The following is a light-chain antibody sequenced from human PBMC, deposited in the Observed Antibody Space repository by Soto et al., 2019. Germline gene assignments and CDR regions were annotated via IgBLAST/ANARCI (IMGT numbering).Light chain of an antibody. CDR2: NNN. CDR3: AAWDDSLNGLV. J-gene: IGLJ1*01. V-gene: IGLV1-44*01. Sequence: QSVLTQPPSASGTPGQRVTISCSGSSSNIGSNTVNWYQQLPGTAPKLLIYNNNQRTSGVPDRFSGSKSGTSASLAISGLQSEDEAEYYCAAWDDSLNGLVFGTGTKLTVL. CDR1: SSNIGSNT.